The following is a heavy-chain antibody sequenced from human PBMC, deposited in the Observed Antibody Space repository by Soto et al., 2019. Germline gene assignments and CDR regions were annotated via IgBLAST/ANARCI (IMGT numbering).Heavy chain of an antibody. V-gene: IGHV3-23*01. D-gene: IGHD5-12*01. CDR2: LTSGGGT. CDR1: GFILNSYG. CDR3: AKDGDLYSGYSDH. J-gene: IGHJ4*02. Sequence: EVQLLESGGGLVQPGGSLRLSCEASGFILNSYGMSWVRQAPGKGLEWVSTLTSGGGTHYADSVTGRFTISRENSKNTLYLQMNSLRAEDTAVYYCAKDGDLYSGYSDHWGQGTLVTGSS.